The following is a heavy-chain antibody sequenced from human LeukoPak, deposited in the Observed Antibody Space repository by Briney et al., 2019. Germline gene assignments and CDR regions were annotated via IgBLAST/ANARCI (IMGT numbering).Heavy chain of an antibody. CDR3: AREVRNTGWYTSDY. V-gene: IGHV6-1*01. D-gene: IGHD6-19*01. Sequence: SQTLSLTCAISGDSVSSINGAWNWIRQSPSRGLEWLGRTYFRSQWYYDYAVAFQGRITINPDTSNNQFSLLLTSLSPEGTAVYYCAREVRNTGWYTSDYWALAILLTAAS. CDR2: TYFRSQWYY. J-gene: IGHJ4*02. CDR1: GDSVSSINGA.